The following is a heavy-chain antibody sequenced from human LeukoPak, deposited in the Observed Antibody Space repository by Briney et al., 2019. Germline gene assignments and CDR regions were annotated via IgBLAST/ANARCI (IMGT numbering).Heavy chain of an antibody. J-gene: IGHJ6*03. CDR1: GYSISSGYY. Sequence: PSETLSLTCTVSGYSISSGYYWGWIRQPPGKGLEWIGSIYHSGSTYYNPSLKSRVTISVDTSKNQFSLKLSSVTAADTAVYYCAREGPYYDFWSGAYYYYYMDVWGKGTTVTVSS. CDR2: IYHSGST. CDR3: AREGPYYDFWSGAYYYYYMDV. D-gene: IGHD3-3*01. V-gene: IGHV4-38-2*02.